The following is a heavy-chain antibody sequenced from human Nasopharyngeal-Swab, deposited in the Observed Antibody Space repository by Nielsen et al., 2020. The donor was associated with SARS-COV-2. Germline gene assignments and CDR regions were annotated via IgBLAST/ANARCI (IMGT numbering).Heavy chain of an antibody. D-gene: IGHD6-19*01. V-gene: IGHV3-30*04. CDR2: ITYVGRHA. CDR3: ARGTVAGRNAFDI. CDR1: GFTFSDYP. J-gene: IGHJ3*02. Sequence: GESLKISCAAAGFTFSDYPMYWLRQAPGQGLEWVAVITYVGRHASYADSVKGRFTISRDNSNNTLYLQMNSLRPDDTAVYYCARGTVAGRNAFDIWGQGTMVTVSS.